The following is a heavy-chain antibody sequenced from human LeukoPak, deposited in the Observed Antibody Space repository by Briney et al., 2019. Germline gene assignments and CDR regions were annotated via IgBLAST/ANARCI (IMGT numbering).Heavy chain of an antibody. CDR1: GFMFSNYG. V-gene: IGHV3-7*03. Sequence: GGSLRLSCAASGFMFSNYGMSWVRQAPGKGLEWVANIKQDGSEKYYVDSVKGRFTISRDNAKNSLYLQMNSLRAEDTAVYYCARAQTTVTSRNWFDPWGQGTLVTVSS. J-gene: IGHJ5*02. CDR2: IKQDGSEK. CDR3: ARAQTTVTSRNWFDP. D-gene: IGHD4-17*01.